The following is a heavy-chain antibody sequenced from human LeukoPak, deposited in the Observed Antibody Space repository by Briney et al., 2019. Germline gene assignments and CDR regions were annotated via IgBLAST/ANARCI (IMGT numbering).Heavy chain of an antibody. CDR1: GYTFIDHY. Sequence: ASVKVSCKTSGYTFIDHYIYWVRQTPKQGLEWMGFINPRTGATYYAENFQGRVTLTRDTSISTAYLELRSDDTAVYYCARVATKFQMLYPDFWGQGSLVTVSS. J-gene: IGHJ4*02. D-gene: IGHD3-16*02. CDR2: INPRTGAT. CDR3: ARVATKFQMLYPDF. V-gene: IGHV1-2*02.